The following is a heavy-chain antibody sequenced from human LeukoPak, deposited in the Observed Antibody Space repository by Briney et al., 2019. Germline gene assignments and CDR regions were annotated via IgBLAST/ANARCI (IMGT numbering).Heavy chain of an antibody. D-gene: IGHD1-1*01. CDR3: ARVPESVGINYFDS. J-gene: IGHJ4*02. Sequence: SETLSLTCAVYGGTFSCNHWRWVRQPPGKGLEWNGEINHRGNTNYNPSLKGRVTISVDTSKNQFSLKLRSVTAADTAVYYCARVPESVGINYFDSWGQGTQVTVSS. CDR1: GGTFSCNH. V-gene: IGHV4-34*01. CDR2: INHRGNT.